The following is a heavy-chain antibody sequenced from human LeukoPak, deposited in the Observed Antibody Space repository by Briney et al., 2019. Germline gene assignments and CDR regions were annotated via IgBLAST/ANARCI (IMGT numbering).Heavy chain of an antibody. J-gene: IGHJ6*03. CDR2: ISSSSSYI. D-gene: IGHD3-22*01. CDR1: GFTFSSYE. Sequence: GGSLRLSCAASGFTFSSYEMNWVRQAPGKGLEWVSSISSSSSYIYYADSVKGRFTISRDNSKNTLYLQMNSLRAEDTAVYYCAKDYYDSSGYYPNYYMDVWGKGTTVTISS. CDR3: AKDYYDSSGYYPNYYMDV. V-gene: IGHV3-21*04.